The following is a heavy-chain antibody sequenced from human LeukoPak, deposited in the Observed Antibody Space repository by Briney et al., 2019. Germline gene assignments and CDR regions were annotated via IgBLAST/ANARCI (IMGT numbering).Heavy chain of an antibody. CDR3: AGYNWFDP. D-gene: IGHD6-13*01. Sequence: GSLRLSCAASGFTFSNYNMNWVRQAPGKGLEWVSSISSTSSYIYYADSVKGRFTISRDNAKNSLYLQMNSLRAEDTAVYYCAGYNWFDPWGQGTLVTVSS. CDR2: ISSTSSYI. J-gene: IGHJ5*02. CDR1: GFTFSNYN. V-gene: IGHV3-21*01.